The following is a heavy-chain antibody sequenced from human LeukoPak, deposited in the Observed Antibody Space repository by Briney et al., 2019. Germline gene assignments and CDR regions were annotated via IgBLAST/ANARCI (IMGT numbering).Heavy chain of an antibody. CDR3: ASSSGYAPFDY. D-gene: IGHD3-22*01. CDR2: IIPILGIA. CDR1: GGTFSSYA. V-gene: IGHV1-69*04. J-gene: IGHJ4*02. Sequence: GSSVKVSCKASGGTFSSYAISWVRQAPGQGLEWMGRIIPILGIANYAQKFQGRVTITADKSTSTAHMELSSLRSEDTAVYYCASSSGYAPFDYWGQGTLVTVSS.